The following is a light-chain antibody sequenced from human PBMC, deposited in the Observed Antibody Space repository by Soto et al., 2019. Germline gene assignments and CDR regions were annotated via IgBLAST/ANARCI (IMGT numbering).Light chain of an antibody. V-gene: IGKV3-20*01. CDR2: DAS. J-gene: IGKJ2*01. CDR1: QSVSSSY. Sequence: EMVLTQSPGTLSLSPGERATRSCRASQSVSSSYLAWYQQKPGQAPRLLIYDASSRATGIPERFSGSGSGTDFTLTISRLEPEDFAVYFCQQYGSSPYTFGQGTKLEIK. CDR3: QQYGSSPYT.